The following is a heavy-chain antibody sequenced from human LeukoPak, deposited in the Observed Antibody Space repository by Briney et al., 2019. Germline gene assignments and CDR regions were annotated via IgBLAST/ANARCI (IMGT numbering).Heavy chain of an antibody. CDR2: IYSGGST. Sequence: PGGSLRLSCAASGFTFSSNYMSWVRQAPGKGLEGVSVIYSGGSTYYSDSVTGGCTISRDNSKNTLYLQMNSLRAEDTAVYYCVVISGHYYYGMDVWGQGTTVTVSS. D-gene: IGHD3-22*01. J-gene: IGHJ6*02. CDR1: GFTFSSNY. V-gene: IGHV3-53*01. CDR3: VVISGHYYYGMDV.